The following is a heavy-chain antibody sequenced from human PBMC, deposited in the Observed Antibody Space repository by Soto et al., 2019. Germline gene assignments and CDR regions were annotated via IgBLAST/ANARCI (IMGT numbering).Heavy chain of an antibody. CDR1: GYTFTSYG. CDR2: ISAYNGNT. V-gene: IGHV1-18*01. J-gene: IGHJ6*02. CDR3: ASDGRRYYGMDV. Sequence: QVQLVQSGAEVKKPGASVKVSCKASGYTFTSYGISWVRQAPGQGLEWMGWISAYNGNTNYAQKLKGRITRTTDTPTSTACMELRSLRSEDTAVYYCASDGRRYYGMDVWGQGSTFTVSS.